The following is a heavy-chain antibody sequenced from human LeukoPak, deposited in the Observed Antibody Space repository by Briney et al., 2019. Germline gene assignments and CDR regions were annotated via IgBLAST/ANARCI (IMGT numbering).Heavy chain of an antibody. Sequence: PSETLSLTCAVYGGSFSGYYWSWIRQPPGKGLEWIGEINHRGSTNYNPSLKSRVTISVDTSKNQFSLKLSSVTAADTAVYYCARAGIAARKADVNYWGQGTLVTVSS. CDR2: INHRGST. CDR3: ARAGIAARKADVNY. J-gene: IGHJ4*02. CDR1: GGSFSGYY. V-gene: IGHV4-34*01. D-gene: IGHD6-6*01.